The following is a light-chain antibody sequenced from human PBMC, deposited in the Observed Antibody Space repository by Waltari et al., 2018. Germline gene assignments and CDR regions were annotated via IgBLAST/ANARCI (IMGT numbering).Light chain of an antibody. J-gene: IGKJ1*01. V-gene: IGKV1-39*01. CDR1: QRISAY. CDR3: QQSYSSPWT. Sequence: DIQMTQSPSSLSASVGDRVTITCRTSQRISAYLNWYQQKPGKAPKVLIYVTSSLQTGVPSRCSGSGSETHFTLTISSLQPEDFATYYCQQSYSSPWTFGQGTKVEF. CDR2: VTS.